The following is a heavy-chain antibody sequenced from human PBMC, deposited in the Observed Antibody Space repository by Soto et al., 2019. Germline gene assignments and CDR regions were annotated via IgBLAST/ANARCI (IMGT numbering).Heavy chain of an antibody. V-gene: IGHV3-23*01. D-gene: IGHD4-17*01. J-gene: IGHJ4*02. CDR1: GFTFSSYA. CDR2: ISGSGGST. Sequence: EVQLLESGGGLVQPGGSLRLSCAASGFTFSSYAMSWVRQAPGKGLEWVSAISGSGGSTYYADSVKGRFTISRDNSKNSLYLQMNSLSAEDTAVYYCAKDRRYGDPPGYWGQGTLVTVSS. CDR3: AKDRRYGDPPGY.